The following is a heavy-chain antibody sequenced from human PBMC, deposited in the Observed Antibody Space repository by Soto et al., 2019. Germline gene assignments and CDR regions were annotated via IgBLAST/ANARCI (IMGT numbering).Heavy chain of an antibody. CDR2: INPNSGGT. CDR1: GYTFTGYY. J-gene: IGHJ4*02. D-gene: IGHD6-19*01. Sequence: ASVKVSCKASGYTFTGYYMHWLRQAPGQGLEWMGWINPNSGGTNYAQKFQGRVTMTRDTSISTAYMELSRLRSDDTAVYYCARAHSSGWYDSPGYWGQGTLVTVSS. CDR3: ARAHSSGWYDSPGY. V-gene: IGHV1-2*02.